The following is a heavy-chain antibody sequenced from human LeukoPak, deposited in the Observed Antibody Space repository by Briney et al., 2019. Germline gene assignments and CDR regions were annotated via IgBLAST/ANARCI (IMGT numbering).Heavy chain of an antibody. CDR2: IIPIFGTA. D-gene: IGHD3-22*01. J-gene: IGHJ4*02. Sequence: SVKVSCKASGGTFSSYAISWVRQAPGQGLEWMGGIIPIFGTANYAQKFQARVTITADESTSTAYMELSSLRSEDTAVYYCATPSTYYYDSRNTFDYWGQGTLVTVSP. CDR3: ATPSTYYYDSRNTFDY. V-gene: IGHV1-69*01. CDR1: GGTFSSYA.